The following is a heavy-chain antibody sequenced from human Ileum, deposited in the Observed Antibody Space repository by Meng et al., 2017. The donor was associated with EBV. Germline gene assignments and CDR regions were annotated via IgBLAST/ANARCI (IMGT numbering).Heavy chain of an antibody. CDR3: ARGQKGYFDL. Sequence: QAQPQESGPGLVKPSQTLSLTCTVSGGSMSSSNSYWSWIRQPPGKGLEWSGHIYNSGSTYYNPSLKSRITISVDTSKNQFSLKLSSVTAADTAVYYCARGQKGYFDLWGRGTLVTVSS. V-gene: IGHV4-30-4*01. CDR1: GGSMSSSNSY. J-gene: IGHJ2*01. CDR2: IYNSGST.